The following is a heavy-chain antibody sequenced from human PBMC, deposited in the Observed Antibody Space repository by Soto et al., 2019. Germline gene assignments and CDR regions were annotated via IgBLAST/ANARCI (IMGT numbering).Heavy chain of an antibody. Sequence: QVQLVQSGAEVKKPGSSVKVSCKASGGTFSSYAISWVRQAPGQGLEWMGGIIPIFGTANYAQKFQGRVTITADESTSTAYMELSSLRSEDTAVYYCARGVPAASDGTPRYRMDVWGQGTTVTVSS. CDR3: ARGVPAASDGTPRYRMDV. V-gene: IGHV1-69*12. CDR1: GGTFSSYA. J-gene: IGHJ6*02. D-gene: IGHD2-2*01. CDR2: IIPIFGTA.